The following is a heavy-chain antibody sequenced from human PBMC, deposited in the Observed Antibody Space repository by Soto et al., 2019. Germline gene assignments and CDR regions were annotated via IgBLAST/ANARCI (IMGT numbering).Heavy chain of an antibody. CDR3: GRGRSGQIVVFY. CDR1: GYTITGYY. CDR2: INPTSGDT. D-gene: IGHD5-12*01. J-gene: IGHJ4*02. V-gene: IGHV1-2*02. Sequence: ASVKVSCKASGYTITGYYMHWVRQAPGQGLEWMGWINPTSGDTNYAQKFQGRVTMTRDTSISTAYMELSRLSPDDTAVYYCGRGRSGQIVVFYWGQGTPVTVSS.